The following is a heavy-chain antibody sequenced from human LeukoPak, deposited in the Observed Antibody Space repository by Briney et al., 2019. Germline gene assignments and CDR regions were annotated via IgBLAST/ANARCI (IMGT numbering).Heavy chain of an antibody. V-gene: IGHV3-30*18. D-gene: IGHD2-15*01. CDR3: AKWGDCSGGSRYRHYYYGMDV. CDR1: GFTFSSYG. Sequence: GGSLRLSCAASGFTFSSYGMHWVRQAPGKGLEWVAVISYDGSNKYYADSVKGRFTISRDNSKNMLYMQMNSLRAEDTAVYYCAKWGDCSGGSRYRHYYYGMDVWGQGTTVTVSS. J-gene: IGHJ6*02. CDR2: ISYDGSNK.